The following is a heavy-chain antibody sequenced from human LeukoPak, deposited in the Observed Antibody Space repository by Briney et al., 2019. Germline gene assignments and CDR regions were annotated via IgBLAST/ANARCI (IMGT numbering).Heavy chain of an antibody. D-gene: IGHD3-22*01. J-gene: IGHJ4*02. Sequence: SETLSLTCTVSGGSISISSYYWGWIRQPPGKGLEWIGSIYNSGSTYHNPSLKSRVTISIDTSKNQFSLNLRSVTAADSAVYYCARHSSGYYYSPFDYWGQGRLVTVSS. CDR2: IYNSGST. V-gene: IGHV4-39*01. CDR3: ARHSSGYYYSPFDY. CDR1: GGSISISSYY.